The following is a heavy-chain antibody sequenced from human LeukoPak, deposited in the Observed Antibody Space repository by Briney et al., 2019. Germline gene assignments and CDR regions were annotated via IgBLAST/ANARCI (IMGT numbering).Heavy chain of an antibody. V-gene: IGHV3-7*03. Sequence: GGSLRLSCAASGFTFSNYWMSWVRQAPGKGLEWVANIKQDGSEKYYVDSVKGRFTISRDNAKNTLYLQMNSLRAEDTAVYYCAKVGYYGSGSFDYWGQGTLVTVSS. CDR1: GFTFSNYW. J-gene: IGHJ4*02. CDR3: AKVGYYGSGSFDY. D-gene: IGHD3-10*01. CDR2: IKQDGSEK.